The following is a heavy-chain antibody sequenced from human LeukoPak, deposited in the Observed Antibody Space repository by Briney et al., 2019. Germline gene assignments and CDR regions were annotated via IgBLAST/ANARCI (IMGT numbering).Heavy chain of an antibody. J-gene: IGHJ4*02. CDR1: GYTFTGYY. D-gene: IGHD3-22*01. CDR3: ARDQGDSSGYYEVDY. V-gene: IGHV1-2*02. Sequence: GASVKVSCKASGYTFTGYYVHWVRQAPGQGLEWMGWINPNSGGTNYAQKFQGRVTMTRDTSISTAYMELSRLRSDDTAVYYCARDQGDSSGYYEVDYWGQGTLVTVSS. CDR2: INPNSGGT.